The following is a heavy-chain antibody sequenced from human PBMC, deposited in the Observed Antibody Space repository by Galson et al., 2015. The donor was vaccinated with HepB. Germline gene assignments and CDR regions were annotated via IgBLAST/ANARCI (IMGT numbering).Heavy chain of an antibody. Sequence: QSGAEVKKPGDSLRISCQSSEHIFTRNWIAWVRQMSGKGLQWMAIIYPGNSDLKYSPSFQGHISISADKSISTVYLQWSSLDTSDSATYYCMTGGGYGNPVTWGQGTLVAVSS. V-gene: IGHV5-51*01. CDR2: IYPGNSDL. CDR3: MTGGGYGNPVT. J-gene: IGHJ4*02. D-gene: IGHD3-22*01. CDR1: EHIFTRNW.